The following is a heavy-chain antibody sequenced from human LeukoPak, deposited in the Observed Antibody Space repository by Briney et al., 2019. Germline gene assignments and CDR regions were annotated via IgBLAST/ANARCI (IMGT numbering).Heavy chain of an antibody. CDR3: ARDKIVGATNFDY. Sequence: PGGSLRLSCAASGFTFSSYWMSWVGQAPGKGLEWVANIKQDGSEKYYVDSVKGRFTISSDNAKNSLYLQMNSLRAEDTAVYYCARDKIVGATNFDYWGQGTLVTVSS. CDR2: IKQDGSEK. D-gene: IGHD1-26*01. CDR1: GFTFSSYW. J-gene: IGHJ4*02. V-gene: IGHV3-7*03.